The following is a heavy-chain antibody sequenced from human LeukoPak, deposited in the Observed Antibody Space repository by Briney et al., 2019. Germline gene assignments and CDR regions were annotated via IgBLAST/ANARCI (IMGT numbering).Heavy chain of an antibody. Sequence: ASVKVSCKASGYTFTGYYMHWVRQAPGQGLEWMGRINPNSGGTNYAQKFQGRVAMTRDTSTRTIRMELSSLRSEDTAVYYCARGPYFDPAALFYDWGQGTLVSVSS. V-gene: IGHV1-2*06. CDR1: GYTFTGYY. D-gene: IGHD3-22*01. CDR2: INPNSGGT. J-gene: IGHJ4*02. CDR3: ARGPYFDPAALFYD.